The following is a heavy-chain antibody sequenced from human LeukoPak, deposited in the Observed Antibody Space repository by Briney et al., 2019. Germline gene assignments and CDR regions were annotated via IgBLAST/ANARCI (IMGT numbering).Heavy chain of an antibody. J-gene: IGHJ5*01. CDR1: GFTFNIFC. CDR3: AKSGRYSSDDFAES. CDR2: LSGSGHKV. D-gene: IGHD5-12*01. V-gene: IGHV3-23*01. Sequence: TGGSLRLSCTASGFTFNIFCMSWVRQAPGEGLEWVSTLSGSGHKVYYADSVKGRFTISRENSENTLYLEMNSLRIEDTGTYYCAKSGRYSSDDFAESWGQGTLVVVSS.